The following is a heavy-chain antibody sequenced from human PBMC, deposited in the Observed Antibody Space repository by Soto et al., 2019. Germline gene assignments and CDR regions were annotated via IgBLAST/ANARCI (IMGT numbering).Heavy chain of an antibody. V-gene: IGHV1-2*02. CDR1: GYTFTGYY. Sequence: ASVKVSCKASGYTFTGYYMHWVRQAPGQGLEWVGWINPNSGGTNYAQKFQGRVTMTRDTSISTAYMELSRLRSDDTAVYYCARDAADYSSSWYGYYYYYGMDVWGQGTTVTVSS. D-gene: IGHD6-13*01. J-gene: IGHJ6*02. CDR2: INPNSGGT. CDR3: ARDAADYSSSWYGYYYYYGMDV.